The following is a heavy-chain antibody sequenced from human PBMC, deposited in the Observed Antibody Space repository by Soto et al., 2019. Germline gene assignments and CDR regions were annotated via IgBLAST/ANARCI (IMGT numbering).Heavy chain of an antibody. CDR1: GGSISSYY. CDR2: IYYSGST. J-gene: IGHJ4*02. V-gene: IGHV4-59*08. Sequence: SETLSLTCTVSGGSISSYYGSWIRQPPGKGLEWIGYIYYSGSTNYNPSLKSRVTISVDTSKNQFSLKLSSVTAADTAVYYCARRWGRTFDYWGQGTLVTSPQ. CDR3: ARRWGRTFDY. D-gene: IGHD7-27*01.